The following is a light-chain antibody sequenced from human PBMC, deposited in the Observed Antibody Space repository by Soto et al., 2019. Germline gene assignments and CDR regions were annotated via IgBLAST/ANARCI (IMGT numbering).Light chain of an antibody. CDR2: DAS. CDR3: QQRSKAPRP. J-gene: IGKJ1*01. CDR1: QSVATY. V-gene: IGKV3-11*01. Sequence: EIVLTHSPAILSLSPGETATLSCRASQSVATYLAWYQHKPGQAPRLLIYDASTRITGVQARFSGSGSGTEFTLTVSGLEPEDSAVYYCQQRSKAPRPFGHATKVDIK.